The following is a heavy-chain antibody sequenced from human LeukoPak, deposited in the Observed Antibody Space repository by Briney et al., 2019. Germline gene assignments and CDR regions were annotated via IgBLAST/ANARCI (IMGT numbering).Heavy chain of an antibody. J-gene: IGHJ5*02. Sequence: GSLRLSCAASGFTFNNYEMNWVRQAPGKGLEWVSYISSSGRTIYYADSVRGRFTISRDNAKNSLYLQMNSLRAEDPAVYYCARGFDYGDNGNWFDPWGQGTLVIVSS. D-gene: IGHD4-17*01. CDR3: ARGFDYGDNGNWFDP. CDR1: GFTFNNYE. V-gene: IGHV3-48*03. CDR2: ISSSGRTI.